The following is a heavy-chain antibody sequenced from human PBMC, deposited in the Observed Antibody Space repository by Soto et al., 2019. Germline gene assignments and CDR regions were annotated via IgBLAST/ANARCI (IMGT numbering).Heavy chain of an antibody. Sequence: EVQLLESGGDSVPPGGSLRLFCTASGFSVGSYGMSWVRQAPGKGLECVSSSGSGYSIFYADSVKGRFTISRDNSKNTLFLQMNSLRAEDTAVYYCAKGRGSSWSVVFFDYWGQGALVTVSS. D-gene: IGHD6-13*01. CDR3: AKGRGSSWSVVFFDY. V-gene: IGHV3-23*01. CDR1: GFSVGSYG. CDR2: SGSGYSI. J-gene: IGHJ4*02.